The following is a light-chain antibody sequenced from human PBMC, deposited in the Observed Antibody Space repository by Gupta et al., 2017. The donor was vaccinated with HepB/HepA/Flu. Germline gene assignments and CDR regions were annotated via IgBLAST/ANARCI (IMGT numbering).Light chain of an antibody. CDR3: FSYAGTTTYVL. J-gene: IGLJ2*01. CDR1: SSDVGSSNL. V-gene: IGLV2-23*02. Sequence: QSALTQSASVSGSPGQSITISCTGSSSDVGSSNLVSWYQQRPGNAPKLLIYEVSKRPSGVSSRFSGSKSGNTASLTISGLQAEDEAGYYCFSYAGTTTYVLFGGGTKLTVL. CDR2: EVS.